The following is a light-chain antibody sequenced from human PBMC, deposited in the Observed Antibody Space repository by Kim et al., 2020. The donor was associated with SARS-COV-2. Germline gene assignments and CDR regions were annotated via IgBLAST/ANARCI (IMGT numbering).Light chain of an antibody. V-gene: IGLV3-19*01. J-gene: IGLJ2*01. Sequence: SSELTQDPTVSVALGQTVRITCQGDSLRSYYASWYQQKPGQAPVLVIYGENTRPSGIPDRFSGSSSGNTASLTITGAQTEDEANYYCNSRDSRDVVFGGGTPLRVL. CDR1: SLRSYY. CDR2: GEN. CDR3: NSRDSRDVV.